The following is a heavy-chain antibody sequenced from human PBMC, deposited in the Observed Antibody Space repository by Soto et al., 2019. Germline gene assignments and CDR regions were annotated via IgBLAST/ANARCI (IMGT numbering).Heavy chain of an antibody. V-gene: IGHV1-69*13. Sequence: SVKVSCKASGGTFSSYAISWVRQAPGQGLEWMGGIIPIFGTANYAQKFQGRVTITADESTSTAYMELSSLRSEDTAVYYCASLYGYSYGFGYYYYRMDVWGQGTTVTVSS. D-gene: IGHD5-18*01. CDR1: GGTFSSYA. CDR2: IIPIFGTA. CDR3: ASLYGYSYGFGYYYYRMDV. J-gene: IGHJ6*02.